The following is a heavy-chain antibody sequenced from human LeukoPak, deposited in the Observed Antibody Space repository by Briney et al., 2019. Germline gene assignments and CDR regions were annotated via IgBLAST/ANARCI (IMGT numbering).Heavy chain of an antibody. D-gene: IGHD3-22*01. J-gene: IGHJ3*02. Sequence: GGSLRLSCAASGFTFSSYSMNWVRQAPGKGLEWVSYISSSSSTIYYADSVKGRFTISRDNAKNSLYLQMNSLRAEDTAVYYCAGGPSTMIVVVKTWARGAFDIWGQGTMVTVSS. CDR2: ISSSSSTI. CDR3: AGGPSTMIVVVKTWARGAFDI. V-gene: IGHV3-48*01. CDR1: GFTFSSYS.